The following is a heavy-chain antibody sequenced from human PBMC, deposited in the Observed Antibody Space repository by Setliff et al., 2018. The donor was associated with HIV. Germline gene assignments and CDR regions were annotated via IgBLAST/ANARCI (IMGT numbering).Heavy chain of an antibody. J-gene: IGHJ4*02. D-gene: IGHD5-12*01. Sequence: GESLKISCAASGFTFDRYWMHWVRQAPGEGLVWVSRVNTDGSIKTYADSVKDRFTISRDNAKNTLYLQMNSLGAEDTGVYYCHSGYDTEEQSYFDYWGQGTLVTVSS. V-gene: IGHV3-74*01. CDR1: GFTFDRYW. CDR3: HSGYDTEEQSYFDY. CDR2: VNTDGSIK.